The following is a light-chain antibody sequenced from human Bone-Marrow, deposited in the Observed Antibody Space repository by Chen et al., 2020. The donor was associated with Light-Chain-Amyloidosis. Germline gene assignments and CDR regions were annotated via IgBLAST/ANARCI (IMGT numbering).Light chain of an antibody. Sequence: QSALTQPASVSGSPGQSIPISCTGTSSDVGGYNFVSWYQQHPGKAPKLMIYDVGNRPSGVSNRCSGSKSGNTASLTISGLQAEDEADYYCSSYTSSSTLEFGGGTKLTVL. CDR1: SSDVGGYNF. CDR2: DVG. CDR3: SSYTSSSTLE. J-gene: IGLJ3*02. V-gene: IGLV2-14*01.